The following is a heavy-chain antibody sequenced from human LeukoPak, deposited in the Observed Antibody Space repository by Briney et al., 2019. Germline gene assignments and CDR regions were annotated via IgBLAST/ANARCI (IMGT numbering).Heavy chain of an antibody. CDR3: ARQGCSSTSCYKGGEIDY. D-gene: IGHD2-2*02. V-gene: IGHV4-39*01. Sequence: SETLSLTCTVSGGSISSSSYYWGWIRQPPGKGLEWIGSIYYSGSTYYNPSLKSRVTISVDTSKNQFSLKLSSVTAADTAVYYCARQGCSSTSCYKGGEIDYWGQGTLVTVSS. CDR1: GGSISSSSYY. CDR2: IYYSGST. J-gene: IGHJ4*02.